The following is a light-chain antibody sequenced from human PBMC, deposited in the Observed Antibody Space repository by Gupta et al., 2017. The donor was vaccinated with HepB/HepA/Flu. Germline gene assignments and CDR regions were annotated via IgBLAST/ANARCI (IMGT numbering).Light chain of an antibody. Sequence: DIVMTQSPHSVAVSLGERATINCKSSQTGLYNSDNKNYLAWYQQKPGQSPKLLIYWAFTRESGVPDRFSGSGSGTDFTLTINRLQAEDVAVYYCQQDDSSPFNFGHGTKVEIK. CDR2: WAF. J-gene: IGKJ3*01. V-gene: IGKV4-1*01. CDR3: QQDDSSPFN. CDR1: QTGLYNSDNKNY.